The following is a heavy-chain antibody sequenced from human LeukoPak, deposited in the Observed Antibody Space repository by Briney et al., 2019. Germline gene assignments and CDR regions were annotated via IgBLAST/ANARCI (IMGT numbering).Heavy chain of an antibody. Sequence: ETLSLTCTVSGGSISSGGYYWSWIRQHPGKGLEWVSFIYSGGATYYADSVRGRFTISRDSSKNTLYLQMNSLRVEDTAVYYCARVPGYSWGQGTLVTVSS. CDR3: ARVPGYS. CDR1: GGSISSGGYY. D-gene: IGHD6-13*01. CDR2: IYSGGAT. V-gene: IGHV3-53*01. J-gene: IGHJ4*02.